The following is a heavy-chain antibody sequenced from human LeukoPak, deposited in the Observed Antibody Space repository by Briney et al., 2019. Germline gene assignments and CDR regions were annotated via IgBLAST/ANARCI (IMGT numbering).Heavy chain of an antibody. Sequence: ASVKVSCKASGYTFTSYVIHWVRQATRQRLEWMGWMNPNSGNNGYAHNFQGRVTITRNTSISPASTELSSLRSQEQAVYYIARGQVYYYDSSGYVLSAFNIWGQGTMVTVSS. D-gene: IGHD3-22*01. V-gene: IGHV1-8*03. CDR1: GYTFTSYV. J-gene: IGHJ3*02. CDR3: ARGQVYYYDSSGYVLSAFNI. CDR2: MNPNSGNN.